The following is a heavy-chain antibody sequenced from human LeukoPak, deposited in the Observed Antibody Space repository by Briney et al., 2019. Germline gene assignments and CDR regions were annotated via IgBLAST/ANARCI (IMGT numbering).Heavy chain of an antibody. CDR1: GGSISSSSYY. CDR2: LYFSGST. V-gene: IGHV4-39*07. J-gene: IGHJ4*02. D-gene: IGHD5-18*01. Sequence: PSETLSLTCTVSGGSISSSSYYWGWIRQPPGKGLEWVGSLYFSGSTYYNPSLKSRVTISVDTSKNQFSLKLSSVTAADTAVYYCARVRIQLWPTYFDYWGQGTLVTVSS. CDR3: ARVRIQLWPTYFDY.